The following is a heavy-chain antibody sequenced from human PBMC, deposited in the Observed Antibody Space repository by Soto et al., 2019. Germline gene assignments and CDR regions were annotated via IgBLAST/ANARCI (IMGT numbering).Heavy chain of an antibody. CDR2: IDSGGRT. Sequence: EVQLLESGGGLVQPGGSLRLSCAVSGFTLSIHASIWVRQGPGKGLEWVSGIDSGGRTFHADSVKGRFTISRDNSKNALYLQMNRLRAEDTAVYYCAKEGYVSGFPWGQGTLVTVSS. CDR3: AKEGYVSGFP. J-gene: IGHJ5*02. D-gene: IGHD3-10*01. V-gene: IGHV3-23*01. CDR1: GFTLSIHA.